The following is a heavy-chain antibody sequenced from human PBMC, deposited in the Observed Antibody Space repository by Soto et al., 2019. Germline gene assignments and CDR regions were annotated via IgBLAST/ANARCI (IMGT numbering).Heavy chain of an antibody. Sequence: VASVKVSCKASGGTFSSYAISWVRQAPGQGLEWMGGIIPIFGTANYAQKFQGRVTITADESTSTAYMELSSLRSEDTAVYYCARAPLAYDSSGRYFDYWRQGTLVTVSS. J-gene: IGHJ4*02. CDR3: ARAPLAYDSSGRYFDY. CDR2: IIPIFGTA. D-gene: IGHD3-22*01. CDR1: GGTFSSYA. V-gene: IGHV1-69*13.